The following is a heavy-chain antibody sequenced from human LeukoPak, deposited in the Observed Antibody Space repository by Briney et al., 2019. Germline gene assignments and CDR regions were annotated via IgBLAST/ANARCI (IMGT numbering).Heavy chain of an antibody. J-gene: IGHJ4*02. CDR3: ARGRRAPTHYYDSSGLKKYYFDY. CDR2: IYYSGST. V-gene: IGHV4-59*01. CDR1: GGSISSYY. Sequence: SETLSLTCTVSGGSISSYYWSWIRQPPGKGLEWIGYIYYSGSTNYNPSLKSRVTISVDTSKNQFSLKLSSVTAADTAVYYCARGRRAPTHYYDSSGLKKYYFDYWGQGTLVTVSS. D-gene: IGHD3-22*01.